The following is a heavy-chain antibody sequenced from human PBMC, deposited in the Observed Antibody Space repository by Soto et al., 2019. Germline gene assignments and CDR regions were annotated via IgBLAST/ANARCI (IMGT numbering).Heavy chain of an antibody. J-gene: IGHJ3*02. D-gene: IGHD2-15*01. CDR2: ISAYNVNT. CDR1: GYTFTSFG. Sequence: QVQLVQSGSEVKKPGASVKVSCKASGYTFTSFGLSWVRQAPGQGLEWRGWISAYNVNTNYAENLQGRVPMTTDTSPSTAYMELRSLRSDDTAVYSCARDNRGGTDALDIWGQGKMVTVSS. V-gene: IGHV1-18*01. CDR3: ARDNRGGTDALDI.